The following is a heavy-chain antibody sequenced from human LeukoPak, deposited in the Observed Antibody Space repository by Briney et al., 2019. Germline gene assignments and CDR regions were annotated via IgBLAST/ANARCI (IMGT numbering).Heavy chain of an antibody. CDR1: GGSISSYY. Sequence: SETLSLTCTVSGGSISSYYWSWIRQPAGKGLEWIGYIYYSGSTNYNPSLKSRVTISVDTSKNQFSLKLSSVTAADTAVYYCARVVVVPAAIVGWFDPWGQGTLVTVSS. CDR3: ARVVVVPAAIVGWFDP. D-gene: IGHD2-2*01. J-gene: IGHJ5*02. CDR2: IYYSGST. V-gene: IGHV4-59*01.